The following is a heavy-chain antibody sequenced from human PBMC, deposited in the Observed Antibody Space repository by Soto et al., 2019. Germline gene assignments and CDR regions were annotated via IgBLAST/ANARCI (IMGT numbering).Heavy chain of an antibody. CDR3: ARAYYRARFDP. D-gene: IGHD3-10*01. CDR2: IYYSGST. J-gene: IGHJ5*02. V-gene: IGHV4-61*01. Sequence: SETLSLTCTVSGGSVSSGSYYWSWIRQPPGKGLEWIGYIYYSGSTNYHPSLKSRVTISVDTSKNQFSLKLSSVTAADTAVYYCARAYYRARFDPWGQGTLVTVSS. CDR1: GGSVSSGSYY.